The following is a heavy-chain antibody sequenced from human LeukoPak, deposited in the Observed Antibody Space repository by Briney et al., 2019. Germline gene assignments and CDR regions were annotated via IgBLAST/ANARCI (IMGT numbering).Heavy chain of an antibody. CDR2: INHSGST. J-gene: IGHJ2*01. D-gene: IGHD3-22*01. V-gene: IGHV4-34*01. CDR1: GGSFSGYY. CDR3: ARRRSTYYYDSSGRKNWYFDL. Sequence: SETLSLTCAVYGGSFSGYYWSWIRQPPGKGLEWIGEINHSGSTNYNPSLKSRVTISVDTSKNQFSLKLSSVTAADTAVYYCARRRSTYYYDSSGRKNWYFDLWGRGTLVTVSS.